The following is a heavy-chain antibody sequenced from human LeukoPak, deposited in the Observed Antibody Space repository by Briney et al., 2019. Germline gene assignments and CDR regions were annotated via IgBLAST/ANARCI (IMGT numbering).Heavy chain of an antibody. CDR2: FDPEDGET. J-gene: IGHJ5*02. D-gene: IGHD1-1*01. V-gene: IGHV1-24*01. CDR3: ALSATTNHLFDP. Sequence: ASVKVSCKVSGYTLTELSMHWVRQAPGKGLEWMGGFDPEDGETIYAQKFQGRVTITADKSTSTAYMELSSLRSEDTAVYYCALSATTNHLFDPWGQGTLVTVSS. CDR1: GYTLTELS.